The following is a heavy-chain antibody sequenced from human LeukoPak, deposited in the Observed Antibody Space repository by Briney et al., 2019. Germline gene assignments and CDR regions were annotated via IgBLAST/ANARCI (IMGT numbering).Heavy chain of an antibody. V-gene: IGHV4-4*02. D-gene: IGHD5-18*01. J-gene: IGHJ3*02. CDR3: ARDPYTAYAFYI. CDR2: IYHSGST. Sequence: SGTLSLTCAVSGGSISSSNWWSWVRPPPGKGLEWIGEIYHSGSTNYNPSLKSRVTISVDKSKNQFSLKLSSVTAADTVVYYCARDPYTAYAFYIWGQGTMVTVSS. CDR1: GGSISSSNW.